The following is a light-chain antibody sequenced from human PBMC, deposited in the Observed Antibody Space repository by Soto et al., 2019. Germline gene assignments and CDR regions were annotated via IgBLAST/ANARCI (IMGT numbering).Light chain of an antibody. J-gene: IGLJ1*01. V-gene: IGLV2-14*01. CDR2: EVS. CDR1: SSDVGGYNY. CDR3: SSYTTPNTYV. Sequence: QSALTQPASVSGSPGQSITISCTGTSSDVGGYNYVSWSQQHPGKAPKLMIYEVSNRPSGVSNRFAGSKSGNTASLTISGLQAEDEAHYYCSSYTTPNTYVFGTGTKVNV.